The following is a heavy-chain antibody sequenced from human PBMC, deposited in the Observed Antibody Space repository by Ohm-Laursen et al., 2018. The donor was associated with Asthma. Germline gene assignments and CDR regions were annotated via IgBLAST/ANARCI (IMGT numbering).Heavy chain of an antibody. CDR1: GYTFSRYS. CDR3: MRGRDSFDY. Sequence: SLRLSCAASGYTFSRYSIHWVRQVPGKGLEWVASISTASTFIYYADSVRGRFTTSRDNAKKSLSLQMYSLRAEDTAVYYCMRGRDSFDYWGQGTLVTVSS. J-gene: IGHJ4*02. CDR2: ISTASTFI. D-gene: IGHD5-24*01. V-gene: IGHV3-21*01.